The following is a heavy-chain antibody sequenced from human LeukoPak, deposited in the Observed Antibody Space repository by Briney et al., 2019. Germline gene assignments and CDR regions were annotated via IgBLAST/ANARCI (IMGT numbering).Heavy chain of an antibody. Sequence: GSLRLSCAASGFTVSSNYMSWVRQAPGKGLEWVSVIYSGDSTYSADSVKGRFIISRDNSKNTLYLQMNSLRAEDTAVYYCARDRRGPNPSGYDSHWGQGTLVTVSS. J-gene: IGHJ4*02. D-gene: IGHD5-12*01. CDR2: IYSGDST. V-gene: IGHV3-53*01. CDR3: ARDRRGPNPSGYDSH. CDR1: GFTVSSNY.